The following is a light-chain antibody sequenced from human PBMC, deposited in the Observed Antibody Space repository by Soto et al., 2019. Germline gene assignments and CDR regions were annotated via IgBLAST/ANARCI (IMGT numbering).Light chain of an antibody. CDR3: AAWDVSLNGHVV. CDR2: NDI. CDR1: SSNIGSNT. Sequence: QSVLTQPPSASGTPGQRVTLSCSGSSSNIGSNTVNWNQQITGTAPKLLIYNDIQRPSRVPDRFSGSKSGTTGSLASSGLQSEDEGDYYCAAWDVSLNGHVVFGGGTKLTVL. V-gene: IGLV1-44*01. J-gene: IGLJ2*01.